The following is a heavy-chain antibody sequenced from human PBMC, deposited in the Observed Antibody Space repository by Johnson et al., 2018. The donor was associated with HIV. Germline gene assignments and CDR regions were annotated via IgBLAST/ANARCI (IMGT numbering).Heavy chain of an antibody. CDR2: INWNGGRT. J-gene: IGHJ3*02. V-gene: IGHV3-20*04. D-gene: IGHD2-15*01. CDR1: GFTFDDYG. Sequence: VQLVESGGGVVRPGGSLRLSCAASGFTFDDYGMSWVRQAPGKGLEWVSGINWNGGRTGYADSVKGRFTISGDNAKNSLYLQMNSLRAEDTALYYCARELGYCSGGSCHDAFDIWGQGTMVTVSS. CDR3: ARELGYCSGGSCHDAFDI.